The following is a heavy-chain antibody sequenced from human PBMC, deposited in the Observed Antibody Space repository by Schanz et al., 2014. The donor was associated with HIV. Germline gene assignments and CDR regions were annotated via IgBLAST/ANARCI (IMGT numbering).Heavy chain of an antibody. CDR1: AFNFDSYG. Sequence: QVQLVESGGGVVQPGRSLRLSCVASAFNFDSYGMHWVRQAPGKGLEWVALIPNDGNNDFYADSVKGRFTISRDNSKNTLYLQMNSLRVEDTAVYFCAKDRNYYDDKYLGKGNYYYYYGMDVWGQGTTVTVSS. CDR2: IPNDGNND. J-gene: IGHJ6*02. D-gene: IGHD3-22*01. CDR3: AKDRNYYDDKYLGKGNYYYYYGMDV. V-gene: IGHV3-30*18.